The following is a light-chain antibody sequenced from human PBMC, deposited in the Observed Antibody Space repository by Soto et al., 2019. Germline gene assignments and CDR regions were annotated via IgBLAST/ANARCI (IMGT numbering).Light chain of an antibody. Sequence: DIQMTQSPSTLSASVGARVTITCRASQSISSWLAWYQQKPGKAPKVLIYKASNLQSGVPARFSGSGSGTDFTLTISSLQPDDFATYYCQQCNSYPPTFGQGTTVDIK. CDR2: KAS. CDR3: QQCNSYPPT. CDR1: QSISSW. J-gene: IGKJ1*01. V-gene: IGKV1-5*03.